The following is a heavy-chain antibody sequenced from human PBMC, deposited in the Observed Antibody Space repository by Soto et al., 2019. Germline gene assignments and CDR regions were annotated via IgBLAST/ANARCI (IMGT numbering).Heavy chain of an antibody. D-gene: IGHD3-16*01. CDR2: VKSKIDGGTI. J-gene: IGHJ4*02. V-gene: IGHV3-15*07. Sequence: EVQLVESGGGLVEPGGSLRLSCAASGFTFNGAWWNWFRQAPGKGLEWVGRVKSKIDGGTIDYAAPVKGRFTISRDDSRNTVSLQMNSLRTEDSAMYYCSADLPDWGAYAFDYWGQGTLVTVSS. CDR1: GFTFNGAW. CDR3: SADLPDWGAYAFDY.